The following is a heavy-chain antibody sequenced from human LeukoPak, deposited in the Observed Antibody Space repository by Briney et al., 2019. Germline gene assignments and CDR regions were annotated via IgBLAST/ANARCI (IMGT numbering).Heavy chain of an antibody. CDR2: ISWNSGSI. D-gene: IGHD3-22*01. V-gene: IGHV3-9*01. CDR1: GFTFDDYA. J-gene: IGHJ3*01. Sequence: GGSLRLSCAASGFTFDDYAMHWVRQAPGKGLEWVSGISWNSGSIGYADSVKGRFTISRDNAKNSLYLQMNSLRAEDTALYYCAPKGPYYYDSSGFESWGQGTMVTVSS. CDR3: APKGPYYYDSSGFES.